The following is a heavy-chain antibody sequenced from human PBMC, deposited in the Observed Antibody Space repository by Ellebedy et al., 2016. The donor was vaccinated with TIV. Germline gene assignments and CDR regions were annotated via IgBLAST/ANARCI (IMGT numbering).Heavy chain of an antibody. CDR3: ARAPRGTWYFDF. CDR2: MNPNSGNT. Sequence: ASVKVSXXASGYIFTNYDISWVRQATGQGLEWMGWMNPNSGNTGSAQKFHGRVTMTRDTSIGTAYMELSSLRSEDTAVYYCARAPRGTWYFDFWGQGTLVTVSP. J-gene: IGHJ4*02. CDR1: GYIFTNYD. D-gene: IGHD1-14*01. V-gene: IGHV1-8*01.